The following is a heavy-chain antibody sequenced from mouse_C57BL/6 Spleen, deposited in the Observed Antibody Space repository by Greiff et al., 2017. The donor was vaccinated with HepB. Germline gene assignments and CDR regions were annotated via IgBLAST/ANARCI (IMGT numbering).Heavy chain of an antibody. Sequence: VQLQQPGAELVRPGSSVKLSCKASGYTFTSYWMHWVKQRPIQGLEWIGNIDPSDSETHYNQKFKDKATLTVDKSSSTAYMQLSSLTSEDSAVYYCARLEGRGYAMDYWGQGTSVTVSS. CDR1: GYTFTSYW. D-gene: IGHD3-3*01. J-gene: IGHJ4*01. CDR3: ARLEGRGYAMDY. V-gene: IGHV1-52*01. CDR2: IDPSDSET.